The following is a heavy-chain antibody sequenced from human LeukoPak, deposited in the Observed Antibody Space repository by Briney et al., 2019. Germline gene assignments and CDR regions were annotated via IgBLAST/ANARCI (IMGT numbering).Heavy chain of an antibody. CDR2: ISYDGSNK. D-gene: IGHD3-22*01. CDR1: GFTFSSYA. Sequence: GRSLRLSCAASGFTFSSYAMHWVRQAPGKGLEWVAVISYDGSNKYYADSVKGRFTISRDNSKNTLYLQMNSLRAEDTAVYYCARGPYYYGSSGYLDYWGQGTLVTVSS. J-gene: IGHJ4*02. V-gene: IGHV3-30*04. CDR3: ARGPYYYGSSGYLDY.